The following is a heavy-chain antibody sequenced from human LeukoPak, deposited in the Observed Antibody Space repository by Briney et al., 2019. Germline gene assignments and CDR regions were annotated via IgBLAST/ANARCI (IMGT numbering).Heavy chain of an antibody. CDR2: ITGSGDRT. Sequence: RPGGSLRLSCAASGFTFSSYAMTWVRQAPGKGLEGVSAITGSGDRTYYADSVKGRFTVSRDTSKNTLFLQMNSLRAEDTAVYYCAKLLRGVVVPYFDYWGQGTLVTVSS. D-gene: IGHD3-10*01. CDR3: AKLLRGVVVPYFDY. J-gene: IGHJ4*02. CDR1: GFTFSSYA. V-gene: IGHV3-23*01.